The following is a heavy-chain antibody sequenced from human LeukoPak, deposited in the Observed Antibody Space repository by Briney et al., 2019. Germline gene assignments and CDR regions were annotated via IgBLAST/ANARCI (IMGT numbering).Heavy chain of an antibody. J-gene: IGHJ4*02. CDR2: ISYDGSNK. V-gene: IGHV3-30*04. CDR3: AREYCSGGSCYYYFDY. CDR1: GFTFSSYA. Sequence: GGSLRLSCAASGFTFSSYAMHWVRQAPGKGLEWVAVISYDGSNKYYADSAKGRFTISRDNSKNTLYLQMNSLRAEDTAVYYCAREYCSGGSCYYYFDYWGQGTLVTVSS. D-gene: IGHD2-15*01.